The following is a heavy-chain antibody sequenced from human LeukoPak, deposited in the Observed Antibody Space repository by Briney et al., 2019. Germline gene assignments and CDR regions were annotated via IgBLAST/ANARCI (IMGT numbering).Heavy chain of an antibody. D-gene: IGHD2-15*01. CDR1: GFTFDDYA. V-gene: IGHV3-9*01. CDR2: ISWNSGSI. Sequence: PGGSLRLSCAASGFTFDDYAMHWVRQAPGKGLEWVSGISWNSGSIGHADSVKGRFTISRDNAKNSLYLQMNSLGAEDTALYYCAKDIRPWRYCSGGSCYMDDACDIWGQGTMVTVSS. CDR3: AKDIRPWRYCSGGSCYMDDACDI. J-gene: IGHJ3*02.